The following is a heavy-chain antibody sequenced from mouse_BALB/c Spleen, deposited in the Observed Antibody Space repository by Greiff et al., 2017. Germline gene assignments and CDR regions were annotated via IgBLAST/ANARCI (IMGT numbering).Heavy chain of an antibody. D-gene: IGHD2-1*01. CDR3: ARYGNYVYYAMDY. J-gene: IGHJ4*01. V-gene: IGHV2-9*02. Sequence: VKLVESGPGLVAPSQSLSITCTVSGFSLTSYGVHWVRQPPGKGLEWLGVIWAGGSTNYNSALMSRLSISKDNSKSQVFLKMNSLQTDDTAMYYCARYGNYVYYAMDYWGQGTSVTVSS. CDR2: IWAGGST. CDR1: GFSLTSYG.